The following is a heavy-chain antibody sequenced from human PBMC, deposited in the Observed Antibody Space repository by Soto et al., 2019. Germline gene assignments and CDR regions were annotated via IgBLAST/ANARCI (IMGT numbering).Heavy chain of an antibody. CDR2: IIPIFGTA. J-gene: IGHJ4*02. Sequence: QVQLVQSGAEGKKPGSSVKVSCKASGGTFSSYAISWGRQAPGQGLEWMGGIIPIFGTANYAQKFQGRVTITADKSTSTAYMELSSLISEDTAVYYCAREYCSSTSCYFDYWGQGTLVTVSS. D-gene: IGHD2-2*01. CDR1: GGTFSSYA. V-gene: IGHV1-69*06. CDR3: AREYCSSTSCYFDY.